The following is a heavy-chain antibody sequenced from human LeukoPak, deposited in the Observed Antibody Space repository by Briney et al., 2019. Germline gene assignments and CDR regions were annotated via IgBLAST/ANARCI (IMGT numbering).Heavy chain of an antibody. CDR2: ISSSGSYI. V-gene: IGHV3-21*01. CDR1: GFTFSSYS. J-gene: IGHJ3*02. D-gene: IGHD1-26*01. CDR3: AGGWQLLRAFDI. Sequence: GGSLRLSCAASGFTFSSYSLNWVRQAPGKGLEWVSSISSSGSYIYYADSVKGRFTVSRDNAKNSLYLQMNSLRAADTAVYYCAGGWQLLRAFDIWGQGTMVTVSS.